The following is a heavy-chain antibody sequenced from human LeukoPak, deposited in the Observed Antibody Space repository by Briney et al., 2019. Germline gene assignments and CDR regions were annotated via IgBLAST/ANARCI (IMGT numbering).Heavy chain of an antibody. J-gene: IGHJ4*02. CDR1: GFTFSSYG. V-gene: IGHV3-30*18. CDR2: ISYDGSNK. CDR3: AKAQGIDYFDY. Sequence: PGGSLRLSCAASGFTFSSYGMHWVRQAPGKGLEWVAVISYDGSNKYYADSVKGRFTISRDNSKNTLYLQMNSLRAEDTAVYYCAKAQGIDYFDYWGQGTLVTVSS.